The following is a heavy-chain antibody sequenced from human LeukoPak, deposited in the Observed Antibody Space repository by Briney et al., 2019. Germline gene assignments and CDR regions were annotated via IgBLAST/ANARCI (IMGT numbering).Heavy chain of an antibody. D-gene: IGHD3-22*01. V-gene: IGHV1-69*06. CDR1: GGTFSIYA. Sequence: SVKVSCKASGGTFSIYAISWVRQAPGQGLEWMGGIIPIFGTANYAQKFQGRVTITADKSTSTAYMELSSLRSEDTALYYCAREASDSSGYYSDYWGQGNLVTVSS. J-gene: IGHJ4*02. CDR2: IIPIFGTA. CDR3: AREASDSSGYYSDY.